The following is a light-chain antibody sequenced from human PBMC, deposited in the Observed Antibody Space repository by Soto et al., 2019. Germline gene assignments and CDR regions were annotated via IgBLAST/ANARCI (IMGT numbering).Light chain of an antibody. CDR1: QSVSTN. CDR3: QQYNEWPLT. CDR2: GAS. Sequence: EIVMTQSPVILSVSPGERVTLSCRASQSVSTNLAWYQQKVGQAPRLLIYGASTRATGIPARFSGSGSGTEFTLTISRLKSEDFEVSYCQQYNEWPLTFGGGTKV. J-gene: IGKJ4*01. V-gene: IGKV3-15*01.